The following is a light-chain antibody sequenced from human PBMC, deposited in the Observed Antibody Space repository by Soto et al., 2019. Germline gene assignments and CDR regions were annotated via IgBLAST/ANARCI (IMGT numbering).Light chain of an antibody. V-gene: IGKV3-15*01. CDR2: GAS. J-gene: IGKJ4*01. CDR1: HSVSNN. CDR3: QKYNSAPLT. Sequence: VITQSPTTLSVSPGERATLSCRASHSVSNNLAWYQQKPGQAPRLLIYGASTRATGVPARFSGSGSATQFTLTISSLQSEDFGLYYCQKYNSAPLTFGGGTKVDIK.